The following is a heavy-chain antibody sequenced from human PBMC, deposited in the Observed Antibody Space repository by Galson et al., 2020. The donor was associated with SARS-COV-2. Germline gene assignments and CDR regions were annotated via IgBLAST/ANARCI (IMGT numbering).Heavy chain of an antibody. CDR3: ARDSTWIQLWSTGFDP. CDR2: ISYDGSNK. CDR1: GFTFSSYA. J-gene: IGHJ5*02. V-gene: IGHV3-30*04. D-gene: IGHD5-18*01. Sequence: GGSLRLSCAASGFTFSSYAMHWVRQAPGKGLEWVAVISYDGSNKYYADSVKGRFTISRDNSKNTLYLQMNSLRAEDTAVYYCARDSTWIQLWSTGFDPWGQGTLVTVSS.